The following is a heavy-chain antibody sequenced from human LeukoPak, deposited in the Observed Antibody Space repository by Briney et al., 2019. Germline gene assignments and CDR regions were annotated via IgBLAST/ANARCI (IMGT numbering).Heavy chain of an antibody. CDR1: GGSFRVCY. CDR3: ARVRGFVWYQLHQRWFHP. D-gene: IGHD2-2*01. Sequence: PSETLSLTCAVYGGSFRVCYWSGIRHPPGKGLEWIGEINHSGSTNYNPSLKRRVHISEDPSKNQFSLKLSSVTAAHTAVYYCARVRGFVWYQLHQRWFHPWGRGPLVTVSS. J-gene: IGHJ5*02. CDR2: INHSGST. V-gene: IGHV4-34*01.